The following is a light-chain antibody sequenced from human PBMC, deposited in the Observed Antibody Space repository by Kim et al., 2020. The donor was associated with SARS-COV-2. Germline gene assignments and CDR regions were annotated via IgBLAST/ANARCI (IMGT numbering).Light chain of an antibody. J-gene: IGLJ3*02. CDR1: SGHSSYA. V-gene: IGLV4-69*01. CDR3: PTWDTGSWV. CDR2: VNSDGSH. Sequence: QPVLTQSPSASASLGASAKLTCTLSSGHSSYAIAWHQQHPEKGPRYLMKVNSDGSHRKGDWIPDRFSGSSSGAERYLTISSLQAEDEADFYCPTWDTGSWVFGGGTQLTVL.